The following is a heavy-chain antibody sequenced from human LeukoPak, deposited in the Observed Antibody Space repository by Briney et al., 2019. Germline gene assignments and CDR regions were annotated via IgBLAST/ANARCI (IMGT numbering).Heavy chain of an antibody. Sequence: GGSLRLSCAASGFTFSGSAMHWVRQASGKGLEWVARVRSKDNGYATSYRASVRGRFTDSRDDSKNMAYLQMDSLKTEDTAVYFCSRTSDAAWYFDLWGRGTLVTVSS. CDR2: VRSKDNGYAT. V-gene: IGHV3-73*01. J-gene: IGHJ2*01. CDR3: SRTSDAAWYFDL. D-gene: IGHD6-25*01. CDR1: GFTFSGSA.